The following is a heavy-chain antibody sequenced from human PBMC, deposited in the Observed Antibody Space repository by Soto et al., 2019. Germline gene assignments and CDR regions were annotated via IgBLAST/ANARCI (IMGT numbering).Heavy chain of an antibody. V-gene: IGHV3-33*01. J-gene: IGHJ4*02. CDR3: ASVGPRSSSALDY. D-gene: IGHD6-6*01. Sequence: GGSLRLSCAASGFTFSSYGMHWVRQAPGKGLEWVAVIWYDGSNKYYADSVKGRFTISRDNSKNTLYLQMNSLRAEDTAVYYCASVGPRSSSALDYWGQGTLVTVSS. CDR2: IWYDGSNK. CDR1: GFTFSSYG.